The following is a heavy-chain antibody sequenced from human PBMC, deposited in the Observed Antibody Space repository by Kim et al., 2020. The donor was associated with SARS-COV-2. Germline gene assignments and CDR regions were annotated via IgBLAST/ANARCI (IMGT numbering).Heavy chain of an antibody. CDR1: GGSISSGGYY. V-gene: IGHV4-31*03. J-gene: IGHJ4*02. D-gene: IGHD3-9*01. CDR3: ARGNVLRYFDWLPRPTCFDY. CDR2: IYYSGST. Sequence: TLSLTCTVSGGSISSGGYYWSWIRQHPGKGLEWIGYIYYSGSTYYNPSLKSRVTISVDTSKNQFSLKLSSVTAADTAVYYCARGNVLRYFDWLPRPTCFDYWGQGTLVTVSS.